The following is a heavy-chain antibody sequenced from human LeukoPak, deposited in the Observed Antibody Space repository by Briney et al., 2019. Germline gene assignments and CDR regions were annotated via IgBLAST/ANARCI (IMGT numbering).Heavy chain of an antibody. J-gene: IGHJ4*02. CDR2: IYPGDSDT. D-gene: IGHD2-21*02. CDR3: ARLGRYCGGDCYPYFDY. V-gene: IGHV5-51*01. Sequence: GESLKISCKGSGYSFTSYWIGWVRPMPGKGLEWMGIIYPGDSDTRYSPSFQGQVTISADKSISTAYLQWSSLKASDTAMYYCARLGRYCGGDCYPYFDYWGQGTLVTVSS. CDR1: GYSFTSYW.